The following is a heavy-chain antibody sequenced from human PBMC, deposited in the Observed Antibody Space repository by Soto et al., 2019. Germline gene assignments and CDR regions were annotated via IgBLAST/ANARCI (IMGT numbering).Heavy chain of an antibody. J-gene: IGHJ4*02. V-gene: IGHV4-39*01. CDR1: GGSISSSSYY. D-gene: IGHD6-19*01. Sequence: SETLSLTCTVSGGSISSSSYYWGWIRQPPGKGLEWIGSIYYSGSTYYNPSLKSRVTISVDTSKNQFSLKLSSVTAADTAVYYCARAVTRVAGIFYWGQGTLVTVSS. CDR3: ARAVTRVAGIFY. CDR2: IYYSGST.